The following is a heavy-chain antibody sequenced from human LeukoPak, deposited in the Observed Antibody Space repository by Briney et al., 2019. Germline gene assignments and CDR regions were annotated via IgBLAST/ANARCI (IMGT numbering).Heavy chain of an antibody. Sequence: SETLSLTCAVSGASITSCYWSWVRQSAGKGLEWIGRLYTTGTTNYNPSLKSRVTMSGDSSKNQLSLTLTSVATADTAVYYCVRDGANWEEPNDAFDTWGQGTLLTVSS. V-gene: IGHV4-4*07. CDR2: LYTTGTT. D-gene: IGHD1-26*01. CDR3: VRDGANWEEPNDAFDT. CDR1: GASITSCY. J-gene: IGHJ3*02.